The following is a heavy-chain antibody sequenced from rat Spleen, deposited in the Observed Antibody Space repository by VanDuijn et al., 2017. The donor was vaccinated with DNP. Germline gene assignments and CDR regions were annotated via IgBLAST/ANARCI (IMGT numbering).Heavy chain of an antibody. CDR1: RITFSDHN. V-gene: IGHV5-7*01. D-gene: IGHD1-4*01. CDR3: VSRPPPTRGPFDY. J-gene: IGHJ2*01. Sequence: EVQLVESGGGLVQPGRSLKLSCAVSRITFSDHNMAWVRQAPKKGLEWVGTISSDGTDTYYRDSVKGRFTMSRDNAKSTLYLQMDSLRSEDTATYYCVSRPPPTRGPFDYWGQGVTVTVSS. CDR2: ISSDGTDT.